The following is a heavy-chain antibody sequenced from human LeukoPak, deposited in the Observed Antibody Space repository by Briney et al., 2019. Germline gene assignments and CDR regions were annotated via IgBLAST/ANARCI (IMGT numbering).Heavy chain of an antibody. J-gene: IGHJ6*02. D-gene: IGHD3-22*01. Sequence: GGSLRLSCVACGFSFSDYYMSWIRQAPGRGLECISYISGSGSDLYYADSVKGRFTISRDNANNSLYLQMNSLRAEDTAVYYCARSIGYYYTMDVWGQGTTVTVSS. CDR2: ISGSGSDL. V-gene: IGHV3-11*01. CDR3: ARSIGYYYTMDV. CDR1: GFSFSDYY.